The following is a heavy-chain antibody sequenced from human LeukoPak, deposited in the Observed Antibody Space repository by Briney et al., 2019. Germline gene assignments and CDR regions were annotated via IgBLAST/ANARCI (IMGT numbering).Heavy chain of an antibody. CDR3: AREDYYDSSGYLFDY. Sequence: SSETLSLTCTVSGGSISSGDYYWSWIRQPPGKGLEWIGYIYYSGSTYYNPSLKSRVTISVDTSKNQFSLKLSSVTAADTAVYYCAREDYYDSSGYLFDYWGQGTLVTVSS. V-gene: IGHV4-30-4*01. CDR2: IYYSGST. J-gene: IGHJ4*02. D-gene: IGHD3-22*01. CDR1: GGSISSGDYY.